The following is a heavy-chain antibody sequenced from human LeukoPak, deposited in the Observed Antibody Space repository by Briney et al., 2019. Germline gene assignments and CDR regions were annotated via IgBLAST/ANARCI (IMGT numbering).Heavy chain of an antibody. D-gene: IGHD3-22*01. CDR1: GFTVSSNY. CDR2: IYSGGST. V-gene: IGHV3-53*01. Sequence: AGGSLRLSCAASGFTVSSNYMSWVRQAPGKGLEWVSVIYSGGSTYYADSVKGRFTISRDNSKNTLYLQMNSLRAEDTAVYYCAREDYYDSSAKFDPWGQGTLVTVSS. J-gene: IGHJ5*02. CDR3: AREDYYDSSAKFDP.